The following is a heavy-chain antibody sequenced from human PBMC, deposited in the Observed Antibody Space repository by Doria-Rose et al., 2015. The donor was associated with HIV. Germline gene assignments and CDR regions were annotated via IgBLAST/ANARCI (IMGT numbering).Heavy chain of an antibody. CDR2: IFSYHER. Sequence: QVQLVQSGPVLVKPTETLTLTCTVSGVSLSSPGMGVSWIRQPTGKALEWLANIFSYHERSYNTSLKSRLTISRFTCRSQMVLTTTDMAPVDTARYYCARIESSRWYHKYYFDFWGQGTLVIVSA. D-gene: IGHD6-13*01. V-gene: IGHV2-26*01. CDR3: ARIESSRWYHKYYFDF. CDR1: GVSLSSPGMG. J-gene: IGHJ4*02.